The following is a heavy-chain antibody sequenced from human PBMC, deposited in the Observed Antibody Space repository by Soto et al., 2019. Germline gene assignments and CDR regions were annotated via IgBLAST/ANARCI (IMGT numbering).Heavy chain of an antibody. CDR1: GYTFNSYA. CDR3: ARSDDFWSGYYYFDY. D-gene: IGHD3-3*01. J-gene: IGHJ4*02. V-gene: IGHV1-3*01. Sequence: GASVKVSCKASGYTFNSYAMHWVRQAPGQRLEWMGWINAGNGNTKYSQKFQGRVTITRDTSASTAYMELSSLRSEDTAVYYCARSDDFWSGYYYFDYWGQGTLVTVSS. CDR2: INAGNGNT.